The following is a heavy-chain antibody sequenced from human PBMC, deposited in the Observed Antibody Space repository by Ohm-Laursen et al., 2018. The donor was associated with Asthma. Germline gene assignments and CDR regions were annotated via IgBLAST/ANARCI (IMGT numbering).Heavy chain of an antibody. V-gene: IGHV1-69*13. CDR3: ARGRGGYCSSTSCLYFDY. J-gene: IGHJ4*02. CDR2: FISIFGTA. CDR1: GGTFCSYA. Sequence: ATVKVSCKASGGTFCSYAISWVRQAPGQGLEWMGGFISIFGTANYAQKLQDRVTIPADESTSTAYMELSRLRSEDTAVYYCARGRGGYCSSTSCLYFDYWGQGTLVTVSS. D-gene: IGHD2-2*01.